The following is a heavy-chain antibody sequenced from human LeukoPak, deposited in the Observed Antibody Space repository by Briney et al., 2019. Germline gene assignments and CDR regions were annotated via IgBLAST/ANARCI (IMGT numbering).Heavy chain of an antibody. CDR1: GFTFSSYA. D-gene: IGHD3-9*01. Sequence: GGSLRLSCAASGFTFSSYAMHWVRQAPGKGLEWVAVISYDGSNKYYADSVKGRFTISRDNSKNTLYLQMNSLRAEDTAVYHCARDKRDILTGYFRSNWFDPWGQGTLVTVSS. J-gene: IGHJ5*02. CDR3: ARDKRDILTGYFRSNWFDP. CDR2: ISYDGSNK. V-gene: IGHV3-30-3*01.